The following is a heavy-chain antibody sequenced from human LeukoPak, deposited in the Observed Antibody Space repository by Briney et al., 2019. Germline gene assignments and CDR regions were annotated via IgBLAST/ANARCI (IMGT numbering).Heavy chain of an antibody. V-gene: IGHV3-11*03. D-gene: IGHD2-8*02. CDR2: ISSSSSYT. CDR1: GFIFSDYY. CDR3: AQFTEGYFDY. J-gene: IGHJ4*02. Sequence: GGSLRLSCAASGFIFSDYYMNWIRQAPGKGLEWVSYISSSSSYTNYADSVKGRFTISRDNAKNSLYLQMNRLRAEDTAVYYCAQFTEGYFDYWGQGTLVTVSS.